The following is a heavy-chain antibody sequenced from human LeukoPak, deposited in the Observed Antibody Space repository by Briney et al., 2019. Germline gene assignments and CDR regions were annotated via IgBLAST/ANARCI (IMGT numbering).Heavy chain of an antibody. CDR2: ISYDGSNK. Sequence: GGSLRLSCAASGFTFSSYAMHWVRQAPGKGLEWVAVISYDGSNKYYADSVKGRFTISRDNSKNTLYLQMNSLRAEDTAVYYCARCPLIGVGAFDIWGQGTMVTVSS. CDR1: GFTFSSYA. V-gene: IGHV3-30-3*01. CDR3: ARCPLIGVGAFDI. J-gene: IGHJ3*02. D-gene: IGHD3-10*01.